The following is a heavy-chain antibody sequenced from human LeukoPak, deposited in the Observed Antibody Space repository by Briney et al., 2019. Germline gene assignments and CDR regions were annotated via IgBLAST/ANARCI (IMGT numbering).Heavy chain of an antibody. CDR3: GTWTTVASYFDY. D-gene: IGHD4-17*01. CDR2: ITSSSTYI. Sequence: GGSLRLSCAASGFTFSTYSMNWVCQAPGKGLEWVSSITSSSTYIYYADSVKGRFTISRDNARNSLYLQMNSLRAEDTAVYYCGTWTTVASYFDYWGQGALVTVSS. CDR1: GFTFSTYS. V-gene: IGHV3-21*06. J-gene: IGHJ4*02.